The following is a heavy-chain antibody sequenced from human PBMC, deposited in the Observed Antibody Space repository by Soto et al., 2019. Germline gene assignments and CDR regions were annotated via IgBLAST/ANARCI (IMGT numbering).Heavy chain of an antibody. Sequence: QVQLVQSEAEVKKPGASVKVSCKVSGYTLTELSMHWVRQAPGKGLEWMGGFDPEDGETIYAQKFQGRVTMTEDTSTDTAYMELSSLSSEDTAVYYCATDLYYGANDAFDIWGQGTMVTVSS. CDR1: GYTLTELS. D-gene: IGHD3-10*01. J-gene: IGHJ3*02. CDR2: FDPEDGET. CDR3: ATDLYYGANDAFDI. V-gene: IGHV1-24*01.